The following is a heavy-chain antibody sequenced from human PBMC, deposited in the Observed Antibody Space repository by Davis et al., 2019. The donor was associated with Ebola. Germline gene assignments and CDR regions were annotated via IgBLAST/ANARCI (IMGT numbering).Heavy chain of an antibody. J-gene: IGHJ6*02. CDR1: GFTFSSYW. V-gene: IGHV3-7*03. Sequence: PGGSLRLSCAASGFTFSSYWMSWVRQAPGKGLEWVANIKQDGSEKYYVDSVKGRFTISRDNAKNSLYLQMNSLRAEDTAVYYCARDLRGYSYGYRGYYYYGMDVWGQGTTVTVSS. D-gene: IGHD5-18*01. CDR2: IKQDGSEK. CDR3: ARDLRGYSYGYRGYYYYGMDV.